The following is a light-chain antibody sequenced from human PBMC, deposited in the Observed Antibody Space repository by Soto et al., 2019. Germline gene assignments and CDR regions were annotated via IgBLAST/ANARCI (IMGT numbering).Light chain of an antibody. J-gene: IGLJ1*01. CDR3: CSYVTTPEI. CDR2: DGT. V-gene: IGLV2-11*01. CDR1: SRDVDDYRY. Sequence: QSALAQPRSVSGSPGQLLTISCTGTSRDVDDYRYVSWYQQYPGKAPKLVIYDGTKRPSGVPDRFSGSNSGNTASLTISGLQAEDEADYYCCSYVTTPEIFGTGTKVT.